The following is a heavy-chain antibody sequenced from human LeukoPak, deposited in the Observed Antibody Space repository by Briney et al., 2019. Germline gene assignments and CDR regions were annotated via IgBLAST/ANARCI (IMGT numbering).Heavy chain of an antibody. Sequence: SETLSLTCAVYGRSFSGYYWSWIRQPPGKGLEWIGEINHSGSTNYNPSLKSRVTISVDTSKNQFSLKLSSVTAADTAVYYCARGVGKYYYGSGLYFDYWGQGTLVTVSS. V-gene: IGHV4-34*01. CDR1: GRSFSGYY. CDR2: INHSGST. J-gene: IGHJ4*02. D-gene: IGHD3-10*01. CDR3: ARGVGKYYYGSGLYFDY.